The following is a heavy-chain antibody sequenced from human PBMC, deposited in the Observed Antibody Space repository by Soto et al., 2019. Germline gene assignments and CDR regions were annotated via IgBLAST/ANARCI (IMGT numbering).Heavy chain of an antibody. J-gene: IGHJ5*02. CDR3: ARFEVGGDSVP. V-gene: IGHV3-74*01. D-gene: IGHD2-21*02. CDR1: GFTFSNYW. Sequence: EVQLVESGGGLVQPGGSLRLSCAVSGFTFSNYWMHWVRQSPGKGLVWVSRINTDGSSTSYAHFVKGRCTISRDTARTTLFLQMISLTAEDRAGDNCARFEVGGDSVPWGHGSLVTVSA. CDR2: INTDGSST.